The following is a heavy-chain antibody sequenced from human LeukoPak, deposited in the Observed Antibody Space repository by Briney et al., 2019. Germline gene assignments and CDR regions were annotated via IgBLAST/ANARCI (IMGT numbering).Heavy chain of an antibody. V-gene: IGHV3-7*03. CDR3: ARDTSCSGGSCKIY. J-gene: IGHJ4*02. CDR2: INQDGSEK. CDR1: GFTFSNYW. D-gene: IGHD2-15*01. Sequence: PGGSLRLSCAASGFTFSNYWMSWVRQAPGKGLEWVANINQDGSEKYYVDSVKGRFTISRDNTKNSLYLQVNSLTAEATAMYYCARDTSCSGGSCKIYWGQGTLVTVSS.